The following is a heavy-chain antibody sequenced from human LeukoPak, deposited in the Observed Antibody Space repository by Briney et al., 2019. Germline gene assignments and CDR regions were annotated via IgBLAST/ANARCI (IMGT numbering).Heavy chain of an antibody. Sequence: GGSLRLSCTASGFTFSDYYMSWIPQAPGKGLEWVSYISSSGSTIYYVDSVKGRFTISRDNAKNSLYLQMNSLRAEDTAVYYCARDLRYFDWLSQGDHMDVWGKGTTVTISS. J-gene: IGHJ6*03. CDR1: GFTFSDYY. CDR2: ISSSGSTI. CDR3: ARDLRYFDWLSQGDHMDV. D-gene: IGHD3-9*01. V-gene: IGHV3-11*01.